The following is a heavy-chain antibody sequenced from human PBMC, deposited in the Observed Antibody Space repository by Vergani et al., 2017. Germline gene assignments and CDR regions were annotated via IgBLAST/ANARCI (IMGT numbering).Heavy chain of an antibody. CDR3: ARDCTSGGCPDNYGMDV. Sequence: VQLVESGGGLVKPGGSLRLSCAASGFTFSDFSMSWVRQAPGNGLEWVAFIGSSGPYRNYADSVKGRFIISRDNTNNSLFLPLRSLRAEDAAVYYCARDCTSGGCPDNYGMDVWGQGATVTVSS. CDR2: IGSSGPYR. CDR1: GFTFSDFS. V-gene: IGHV3-21*06. J-gene: IGHJ6*02. D-gene: IGHD2-8*01.